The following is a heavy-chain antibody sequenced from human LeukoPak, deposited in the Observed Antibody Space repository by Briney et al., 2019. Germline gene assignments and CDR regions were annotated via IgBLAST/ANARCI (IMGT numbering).Heavy chain of an antibody. CDR2: ISSNVGST. V-gene: IGHV3-64*01. D-gene: IGHD6-6*01. J-gene: IGHJ4*02. CDR3: AREYSSSSVDY. Sequence: GGSLRLSCAAPGFTFRSYAMHWVRQAPGKRLEYVSGISSNVGSTYYANSVKGRFTISRDNSKNTMYLQMGSLRAEDMAVYYCAREYSSSSVDYWGQGTLVTVSS. CDR1: GFTFRSYA.